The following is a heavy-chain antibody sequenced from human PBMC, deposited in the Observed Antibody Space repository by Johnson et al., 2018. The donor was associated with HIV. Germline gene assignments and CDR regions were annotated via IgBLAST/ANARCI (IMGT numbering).Heavy chain of an antibody. V-gene: IGHV3-7*03. J-gene: IGHJ3*02. D-gene: IGHD1-26*01. CDR1: GFTFSNAW. CDR3: ARDFRSVGANDAFDI. CDR2: IKQDGSEK. Sequence: VQLVESGGGLVKPGGSLRLSCAASGFTFSNAWMSWVCQAPGKGLEWVANIKQDGSEKYYVDSVKGRFTISRDNAKNSLYLQMNSLRAEDTALYYCARDFRSVGANDAFDIWGQGTMVTVSS.